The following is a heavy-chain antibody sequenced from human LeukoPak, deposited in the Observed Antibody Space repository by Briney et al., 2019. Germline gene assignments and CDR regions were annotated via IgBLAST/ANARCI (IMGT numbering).Heavy chain of an antibody. J-gene: IGHJ6*03. Sequence: SETLSLTCTVSGGSISSSSYYWGRIRQPPGKGLEWIGSIYYSGSTYYNPSLKSRVTISVDTSKNQFSLKLSSVTAADTAVYYCARDGGDWNYARSFLYYYYYMDVWGKGTTVTVSS. CDR3: ARDGGDWNYARSFLYYYYYMDV. V-gene: IGHV4-39*07. CDR1: GGSISSSSYY. D-gene: IGHD1-7*01. CDR2: IYYSGST.